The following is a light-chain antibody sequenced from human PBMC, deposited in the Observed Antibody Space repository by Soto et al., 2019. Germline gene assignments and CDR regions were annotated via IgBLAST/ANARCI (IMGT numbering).Light chain of an antibody. CDR1: QSVSRSY. J-gene: IGKJ4*01. CDR2: VAS. Sequence: EIVLTQSPGTLSLSPGERATLSCRASQSVSRSYLAWYQQKPGQAPRLLIYVASSKATGIPDRFSGSGSGTDFTLSISRLEPADFAVYYCQQYESSPITFGGGTKVEIK. V-gene: IGKV3-20*01. CDR3: QQYESSPIT.